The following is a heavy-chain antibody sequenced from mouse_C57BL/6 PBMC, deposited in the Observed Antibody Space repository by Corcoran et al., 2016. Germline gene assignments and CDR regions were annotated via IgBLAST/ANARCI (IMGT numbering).Heavy chain of an antibody. D-gene: IGHD2-3*01. V-gene: IGHV1-80*01. J-gene: IGHJ3*01. CDR2: IYPGDGDT. CDR3: ARPYDGYYEAWFAY. Sequence: QVQLQQSGAELVKPGASVKISCKASGYAFSSYWMNWVKQRPGKGLEWIGQIYPGDGDTNYNGKFKGKATLTADKSSSTAYMQLSSLTSEDSAVYFCARPYDGYYEAWFAYWGQGTLVTV. CDR1: GYAFSSYW.